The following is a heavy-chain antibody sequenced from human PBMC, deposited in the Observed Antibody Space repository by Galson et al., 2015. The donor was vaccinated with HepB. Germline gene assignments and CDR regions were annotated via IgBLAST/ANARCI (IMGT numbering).Heavy chain of an antibody. J-gene: IGHJ4*02. V-gene: IGHV4-39*01. D-gene: IGHD3-9*01. Sequence: SETLSLTCTVSGGSISSSSYYWGWIRQPPGKGLEWIGSIYYSGSTYYNPSLKSRVTISVDTSKNQFSLKLSSVTAADTAVYYCAGDSPDIGNFDYWGQGTLVTVSS. CDR2: IYYSGST. CDR3: AGDSPDIGNFDY. CDR1: GGSISSSSYY.